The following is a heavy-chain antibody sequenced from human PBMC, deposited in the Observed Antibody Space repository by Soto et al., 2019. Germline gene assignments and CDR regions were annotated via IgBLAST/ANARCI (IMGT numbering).Heavy chain of an antibody. CDR1: GGSISSSSYY. CDR2: IYYSGST. D-gene: IGHD7-27*01. V-gene: IGHV4-39*01. Sequence: QLQLQESGPGLVKPSETLSLTCTVSGGSISSSSYYWGWIRQPPGKGLEWIGSIYYSGSTYYNPSLKSRVTISVDTSKNQFSLKLSSVTAADTAVYYCARLPNWGSPYFDYWGQGTLVTVSS. CDR3: ARLPNWGSPYFDY. J-gene: IGHJ4*02.